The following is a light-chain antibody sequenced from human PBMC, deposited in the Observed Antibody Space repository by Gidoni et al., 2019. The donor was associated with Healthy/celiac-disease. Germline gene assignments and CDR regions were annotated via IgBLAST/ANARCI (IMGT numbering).Light chain of an antibody. V-gene: IGKV1-39*01. CDR2: DAS. CDR3: QQSYSTPSP. J-gene: IGKJ3*01. Sequence: DIQMTQSPSSLSASVGDRVTITCRASQSISSYLTWYQQKPGKAPKLLIYDASSLQSGVPSRFSGGGSATAYTLTISSLQPDDFAAYYCQQSYSTPSPFXHXTKVDIK. CDR1: QSISSY.